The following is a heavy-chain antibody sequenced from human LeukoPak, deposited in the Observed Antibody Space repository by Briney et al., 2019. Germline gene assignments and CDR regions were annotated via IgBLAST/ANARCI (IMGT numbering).Heavy chain of an antibody. Sequence: GGSLRLSCAASGFTFSSYAVSWVRQAPGKGLEWVCAISGSGGSTYYASSVKGRFTISRDNSKNTLYLQMNSLRADDTAVYYCAKDLKVTRTVDYWGQGNLVTVSS. CDR3: AKDLKVTRTVDY. CDR1: GFTFSSYA. D-gene: IGHD4-17*01. J-gene: IGHJ4*02. V-gene: IGHV3-23*01. CDR2: ISGSGGST.